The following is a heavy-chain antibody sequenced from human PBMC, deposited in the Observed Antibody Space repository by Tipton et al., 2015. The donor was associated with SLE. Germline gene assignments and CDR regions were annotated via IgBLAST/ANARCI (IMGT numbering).Heavy chain of an antibody. J-gene: IGHJ6*03. Sequence: TLSLTCTVSGGSISSSSYYWGWIRQPPGKGLEWIGSIYYSGSTYYNPSLKSRVTISVDTSKNQFSLKLSSVTAADTAVYYCARRAFGDFWSGYTGPMDVWGKGTTVTVSS. D-gene: IGHD3-3*01. CDR1: GGSISSSSYY. CDR3: ARRAFGDFWSGYTGPMDV. V-gene: IGHV4-39*01. CDR2: IYYSGST.